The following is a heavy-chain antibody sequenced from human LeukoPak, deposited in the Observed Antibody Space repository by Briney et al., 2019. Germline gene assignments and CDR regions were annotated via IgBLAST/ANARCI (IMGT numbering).Heavy chain of an antibody. CDR1: GFTFSSYG. Sequence: PGGSLRLSCAASGFTFSSYGMHWVRQAPGKGLEWVAFIRYDGSNKYYADSVKGRFTISRDNSKNTLYLQMNSLRAEDTAVYYCAKRYIVVVPAAPPSDAFDIWGQGTMVTVSS. D-gene: IGHD2-2*01. CDR2: IRYDGSNK. J-gene: IGHJ3*02. V-gene: IGHV3-30*02. CDR3: AKRYIVVVPAAPPSDAFDI.